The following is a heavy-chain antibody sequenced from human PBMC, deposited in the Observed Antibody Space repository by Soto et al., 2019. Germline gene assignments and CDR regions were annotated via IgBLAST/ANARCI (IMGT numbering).Heavy chain of an antibody. CDR1: GFTFDDYA. CDR2: ISWNSGSI. Sequence: DVQLVESGGGLVQRGRSLRLSCAASGFTFDDYAMHWVRQAPGKGLEWVSGISWNSGSIGYADSVKGRFTISRDNAKNLLYLQMNSLRAEDTALYYCAKSYYYSSGLELDYYYYMDVWGKGTTVTVSS. V-gene: IGHV3-9*01. J-gene: IGHJ6*03. D-gene: IGHD3-10*01. CDR3: AKSYYYSSGLELDYYYYMDV.